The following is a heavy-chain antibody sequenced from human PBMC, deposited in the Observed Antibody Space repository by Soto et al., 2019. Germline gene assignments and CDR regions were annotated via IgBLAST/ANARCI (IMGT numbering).Heavy chain of an antibody. Sequence: SVKVSCQASGGTFSSYGISWVRQAPGQGLEWMGGIIAIFRTSHYAQKFQGRVTITADESTSTAYMELSSLRSEDTAVYYCARAWEYSSSFWFDPRGEGTLVTV. CDR1: GGTFSSYG. D-gene: IGHD6-6*01. V-gene: IGHV1-69*13. CDR3: ARAWEYSSSFWFDP. J-gene: IGHJ5*02. CDR2: IIAIFRTS.